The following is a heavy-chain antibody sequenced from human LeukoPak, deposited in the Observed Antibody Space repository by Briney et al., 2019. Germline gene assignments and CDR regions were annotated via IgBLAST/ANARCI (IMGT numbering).Heavy chain of an antibody. D-gene: IGHD5-24*01. CDR1: GFPFRDHA. CDR3: ARDEFDGYNLGPSIY. V-gene: IGHV3-30*03. J-gene: IGHJ4*02. CDR2: ISYDARHE. Sequence: GGSLRLSCEASGFPFRDHAMHWVRQAPGKGLEWVAVISYDARHESYADSVKGRFTVSRDDSRSTLYLQMNSLKTDDTAVYFCARDEFDGYNLGPSIYWGQGTLVTVSS.